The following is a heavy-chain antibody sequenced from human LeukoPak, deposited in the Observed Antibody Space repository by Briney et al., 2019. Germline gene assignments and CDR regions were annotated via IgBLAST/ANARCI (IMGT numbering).Heavy chain of an antibody. J-gene: IGHJ3*02. CDR3: AKGDYGGNSHTFDI. CDR2: ISYDGSNK. V-gene: IGHV3-30*18. CDR1: GFTFSSYG. D-gene: IGHD4-23*01. Sequence: PGGSLRLSCAASGFTFSSYGMHWVRQAPGKGLEWVAVISYDGSNKYYADSVKGRFTISRDNSKNTLSLQVNSLRSEDTAVYFCAKGDYGGNSHTFDIWGQGTMVTVSS.